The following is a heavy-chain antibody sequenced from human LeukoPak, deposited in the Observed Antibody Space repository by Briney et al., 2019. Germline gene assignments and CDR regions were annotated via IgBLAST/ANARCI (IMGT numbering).Heavy chain of an antibody. V-gene: IGHV3-48*03. Sequence: GGSLRLSCAASGFTFSSYEMNWVRQAPGKGLEWVSYISSSGSTIYYADSVKGRFTISRDNAKNSLYLQMNSLRAEDTALYYCAKAALWFGELSYNWFDPWGQGTLVTVSS. CDR2: ISSSGSTI. CDR1: GFTFSSYE. J-gene: IGHJ5*02. CDR3: AKAALWFGELSYNWFDP. D-gene: IGHD3-10*01.